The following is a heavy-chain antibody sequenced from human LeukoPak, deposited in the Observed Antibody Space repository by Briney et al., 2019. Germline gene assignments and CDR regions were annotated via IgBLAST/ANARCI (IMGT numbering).Heavy chain of an antibody. J-gene: IGHJ4*02. Sequence: PGGSLRLSCAASGFTFSSYGMHWVRQAPGKGLEWVAFIRYDGSNKYYADSVKGRFTISRDNSRNTLYLQMNSLRAEDTAVYYCAKDEMATIIGGSYFDYWGQGTLVTVSS. CDR1: GFTFSSYG. CDR3: AKDEMATIIGGSYFDY. V-gene: IGHV3-30*02. D-gene: IGHD5-24*01. CDR2: IRYDGSNK.